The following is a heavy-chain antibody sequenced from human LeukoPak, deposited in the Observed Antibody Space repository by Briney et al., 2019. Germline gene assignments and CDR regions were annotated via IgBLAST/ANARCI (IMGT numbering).Heavy chain of an antibody. J-gene: IGHJ4*02. CDR3: ARRDCSGGTCYSAY. CDR1: GFTFSNYW. Sequence: TGGSLRLSCAASGFTFSNYWMHWVRQAPGKGLVWVSRINSDGSSTTYADSVKGQFTISRDNAKNTLYLQMNSLRAEDTAVYYCARRDCSGGTCYSAYWGQGTLVTVSS. D-gene: IGHD2-15*01. V-gene: IGHV3-74*03. CDR2: INSDGSST.